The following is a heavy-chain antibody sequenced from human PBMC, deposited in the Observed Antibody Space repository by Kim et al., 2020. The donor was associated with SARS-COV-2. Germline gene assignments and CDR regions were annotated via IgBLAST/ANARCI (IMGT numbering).Heavy chain of an antibody. CDR1: GYTFSSYD. D-gene: IGHD1-26*01. CDR3: ARSGGSDGDLFYFDY. J-gene: IGHJ4*02. V-gene: IGHV1-18*01. CDR2: ISPNSGNT. Sequence: ASVKVSCKASGYTFSSYDISWVRQAPGQGLEWMGWISPNSGNTKYAQKFQGRVTMTTDTSTSTAYMELRSLRSDDTAVYYCARSGGSDGDLFYFDYWGQGIMVTVSS.